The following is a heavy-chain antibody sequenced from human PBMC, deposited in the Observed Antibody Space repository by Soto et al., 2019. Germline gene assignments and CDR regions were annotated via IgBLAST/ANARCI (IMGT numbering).Heavy chain of an antibody. V-gene: IGHV4-31*03. J-gene: IGHJ5*02. Sequence: LSLTCTVSGGSISSGGYYWSWIRQHPGKGLEWIGYIYYSGSTYYNPSLKSRVTISVDTSKNQFSLKLSSVTAADTAVYYCASSVISSGWYPNWFDPWGQGTLVTVSS. D-gene: IGHD6-19*01. CDR3: ASSVISSGWYPNWFDP. CDR1: GGSISSGGYY. CDR2: IYYSGST.